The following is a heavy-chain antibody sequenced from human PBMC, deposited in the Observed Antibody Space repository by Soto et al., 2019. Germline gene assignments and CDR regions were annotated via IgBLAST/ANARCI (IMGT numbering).Heavy chain of an antibody. CDR1: GDSVSSNSAA. CDR3: AGTTSHQWYYMDV. J-gene: IGHJ6*03. V-gene: IGHV6-1*01. CDR2: TYYRSRWYN. D-gene: IGHD1-1*01. Sequence: PSQTLSLTCAISGDSVSSNSAAWNWIRQSPSRGLEWLGRTYYRSRWYNDYAVSVRSRLTVNPDTSKNQFYLQLTSVTPEDTAVYYCAGTTSHQWYYMDVWGKGTTVTVSS.